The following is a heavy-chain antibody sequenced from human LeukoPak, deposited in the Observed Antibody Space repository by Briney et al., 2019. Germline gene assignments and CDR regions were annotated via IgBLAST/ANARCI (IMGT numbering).Heavy chain of an antibody. V-gene: IGHV4-34*01. J-gene: IGHJ5*02. CDR2: INHSGST. Sequence: PSETLSLTCAVYGGSFSGYYWSWIRRPPGKGLEWIGEINHSGSTNYNPSLKSRVTISVDTSKNQFSLKLSSVTAADTAVYYCARGVNAVVIGHCSSTSCYISWFDPWGQGTLVTVSS. D-gene: IGHD2-2*02. CDR3: ARGVNAVVIGHCSSTSCYISWFDP. CDR1: GGSFSGYY.